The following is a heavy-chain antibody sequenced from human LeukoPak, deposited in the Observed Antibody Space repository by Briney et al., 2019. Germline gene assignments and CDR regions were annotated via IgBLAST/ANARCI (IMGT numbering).Heavy chain of an antibody. CDR3: ARVRHAYGSGSYKMDV. V-gene: IGHV4-61*02. CDR1: GGSISSGSYY. J-gene: IGHJ6*04. Sequence: SETLSLTCTVSGGSISSGSYYWSWIRQPAGKGLEWIGRIYTSGSTNYNPSLKSRVTISVDTSKNQFSLKLSSVTAADTAVYYCARVRHAYGSGSYKMDVWGKGTTVTVSS. CDR2: IYTSGST. D-gene: IGHD3-10*01.